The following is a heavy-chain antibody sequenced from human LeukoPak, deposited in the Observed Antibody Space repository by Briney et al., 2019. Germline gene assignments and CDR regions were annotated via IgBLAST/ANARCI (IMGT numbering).Heavy chain of an antibody. CDR3: ARDRAIFGPDY. Sequence: GGSLRLSCAASGFTFSSYEMNWVRQAPGKGLEWVSYISSSGSTRYYADSVKGRFTISRDNAKDSLYLQMNSLRAEDTAVYYCARDRAIFGPDYWGQGTLVTVSS. D-gene: IGHD3-3*01. CDR1: GFTFSSYE. V-gene: IGHV3-48*03. J-gene: IGHJ4*02. CDR2: ISSSGSTR.